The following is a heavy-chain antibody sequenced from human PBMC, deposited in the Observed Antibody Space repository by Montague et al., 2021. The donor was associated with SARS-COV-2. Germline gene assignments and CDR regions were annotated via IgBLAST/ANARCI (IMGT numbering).Heavy chain of an antibody. D-gene: IGHD5-24*01. J-gene: IGHJ6*02. CDR1: GFPFSSYW. CDR3: ARDYKPVGRDGYNYDYYYGMDV. CDR2: IKQDGSEK. V-gene: IGHV3-7*01. Sequence: YRRLSCAASGFPFSSYWMSWVRQAPGKGLEWVANIKQDGSEKYYVDSVKGRFTISRDNAKNSLYLQMNSLRAEGTAVYYCARDYKPVGRDGYNYDYYYGMDVWGQGTTVTVSS.